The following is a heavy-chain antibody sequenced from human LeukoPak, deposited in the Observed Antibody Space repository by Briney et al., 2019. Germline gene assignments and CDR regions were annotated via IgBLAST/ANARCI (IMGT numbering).Heavy chain of an antibody. Sequence: PSETLSLTCTVSGGSISSYYWSWIRQPPGKGLEWIGYIYYSGSTNYNPSLKSRVTISVDTSKNQFSLKLSSVTAADTAVYYCARLADYGDYEGIVFDYWGQGTLVTVSS. CDR2: IYYSGST. J-gene: IGHJ4*02. CDR3: ARLADYGDYEGIVFDY. V-gene: IGHV4-59*01. D-gene: IGHD4-17*01. CDR1: GGSISSYY.